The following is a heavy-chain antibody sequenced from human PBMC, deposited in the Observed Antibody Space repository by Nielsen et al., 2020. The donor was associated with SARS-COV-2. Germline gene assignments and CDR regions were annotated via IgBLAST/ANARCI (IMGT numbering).Heavy chain of an antibody. Sequence: LRLSCTVSGGSISSGGYYWSWIRQHPGKGLEWIGYIYYSGSTYYNPSLKSRVTISVDTSKNQFSLKLSSVTAADTAVYYCARAEDSLTGYPLGYWGQGTLVTVSS. CDR3: ARAEDSLTGYPLGY. J-gene: IGHJ4*02. D-gene: IGHD3-9*01. CDR1: GGSISSGGYY. CDR2: IYYSGST. V-gene: IGHV4-31*03.